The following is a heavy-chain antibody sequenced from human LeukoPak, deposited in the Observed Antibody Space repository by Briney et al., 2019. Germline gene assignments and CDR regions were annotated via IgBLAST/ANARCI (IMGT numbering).Heavy chain of an antibody. CDR2: FYNSGSF. J-gene: IGHJ5*02. D-gene: IGHD3-10*01. Sequence: NPSETLSLTCNVSGASISSHYWSWIRQSPGRGLEWIGFFYNSGSFNYNPSFKSRVTISVDTSKNQFSLKLSSVTAADTAVYYCVRVGYYYGSGSYLLGPNWFDPWGQGTLVTVSS. V-gene: IGHV4-59*11. CDR1: GASISSHY. CDR3: VRVGYYYGSGSYLLGPNWFDP.